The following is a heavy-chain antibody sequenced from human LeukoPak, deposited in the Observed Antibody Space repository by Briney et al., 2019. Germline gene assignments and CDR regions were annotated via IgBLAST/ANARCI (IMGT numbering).Heavy chain of an antibody. V-gene: IGHV1-24*01. D-gene: IGHD2-15*01. Sequence: ASVKVSCKVSGYTLTELSMHLVRQAPGKGPEGVGGFDPEAGETIYAQKFQGRVTMTEDTSTDTAYMELSSLRSDDTAVFYCATDPVGYCNTNGCYSVDYWGQGTLVTVSS. J-gene: IGHJ4*02. CDR2: FDPEAGET. CDR3: ATDPVGYCNTNGCYSVDY. CDR1: GYTLTELS.